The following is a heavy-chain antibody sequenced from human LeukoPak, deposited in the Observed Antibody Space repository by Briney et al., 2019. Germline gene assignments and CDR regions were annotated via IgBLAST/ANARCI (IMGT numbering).Heavy chain of an antibody. V-gene: IGHV3-48*04. CDR3: ARDRLRGVVVPAAAY. Sequence: GGSLRLSCAASGFTFNIYSMNWVRQAPGKGLEWVSYISRSSDTTWYADSVKGRFTISRDNAKNSLFLEMNSLRAEDTAVYYCARDRLRGVVVPAAAYWGQGTLVTVSS. J-gene: IGHJ4*02. D-gene: IGHD2-2*01. CDR1: GFTFNIYS. CDR2: ISRSSDTT.